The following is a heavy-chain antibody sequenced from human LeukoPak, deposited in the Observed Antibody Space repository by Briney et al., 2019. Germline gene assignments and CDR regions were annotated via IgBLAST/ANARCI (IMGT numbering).Heavy chain of an antibody. CDR3: ARGGGLDV. J-gene: IGHJ6*02. V-gene: IGHV3-7*03. Sequence: GGSLRLSCAASGCTFSSYWMNWARQAPGKGLEWVASINHNGNVNYYVDSVKGRFAISRDNAKNSLYLQMSNLRAEDTAVYFCARGGGLDVWGQGATVTVSS. D-gene: IGHD3-16*01. CDR2: INHNGNVN. CDR1: GCTFSSYW.